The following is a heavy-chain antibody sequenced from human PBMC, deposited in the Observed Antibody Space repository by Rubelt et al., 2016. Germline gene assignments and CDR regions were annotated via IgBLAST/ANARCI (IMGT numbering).Heavy chain of an antibody. CDR1: GYTFTSYD. J-gene: IGHJ4*02. Sequence: GQLVQSGAEVKEPGASVKVSCKASGYTFTSYDINWVRQASGQGLEWMGWMNPNSANTGYAQKFQGRVTMTRNTSISTAYMELSSLRSEDTAVYYCASSVTVADYQFDCWGQGTQVTVSS. CDR2: MNPNSANT. D-gene: IGHD6-19*01. CDR3: ASSVTVADYQFDC. V-gene: IGHV1-8*01.